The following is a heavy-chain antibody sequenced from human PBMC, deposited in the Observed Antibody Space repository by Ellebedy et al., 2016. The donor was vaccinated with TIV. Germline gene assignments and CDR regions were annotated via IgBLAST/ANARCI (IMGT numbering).Heavy chain of an antibody. CDR2: ISSGGDDI. CDR1: GFIFSSFG. Sequence: GGSLRLXXEASGFIFSSFGLNWVRQAPGKGLEWVSFISSGGDDIYYADSLKGRFTISRDNAKNSLYLQMNSLRDEDTAVYYCATLARDGYKIDYWGQGTLVTVSS. V-gene: IGHV3-48*02. D-gene: IGHD5-24*01. CDR3: ATLARDGYKIDY. J-gene: IGHJ4*02.